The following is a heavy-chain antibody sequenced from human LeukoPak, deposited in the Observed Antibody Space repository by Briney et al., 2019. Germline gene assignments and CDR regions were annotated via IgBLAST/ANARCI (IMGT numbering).Heavy chain of an antibody. D-gene: IGHD3-3*01. CDR3: ARLREWVDY. Sequence: GGSLRLSCAASGFSFSRYWMSWVRQAPGKGLEWVANIKQDGSEKNYVESVKGRFTISRDNAKNSLYLQMNSLRAEDTAVYYCARLREWVDYWGQGTLVTVSS. CDR1: GFSFSRYW. V-gene: IGHV3-7*01. J-gene: IGHJ4*02. CDR2: IKQDGSEK.